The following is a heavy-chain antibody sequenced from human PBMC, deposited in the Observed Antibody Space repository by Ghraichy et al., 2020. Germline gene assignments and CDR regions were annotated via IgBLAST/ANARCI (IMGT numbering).Heavy chain of an antibody. D-gene: IGHD3-16*01. J-gene: IGHJ4*02. CDR3: ARWGGGHSAIDS. Sequence: SETLSLTCTVSGGSISSYHWSWIRQPPGKGLEWIGYIRNSGSTNYNPSLKSRVTISVDTSKNQFSLNLSSVTAADTAVYYCARWGGGHSAIDSWGQGTQVTVSS. V-gene: IGHV4-59*01. CDR1: GGSISSYH. CDR2: IRNSGST.